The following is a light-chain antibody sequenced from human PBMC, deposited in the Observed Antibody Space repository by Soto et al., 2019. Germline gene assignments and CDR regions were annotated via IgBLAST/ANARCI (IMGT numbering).Light chain of an antibody. CDR2: GAS. CDR3: QQYCSWVT. V-gene: IGKV3-15*01. J-gene: IGKJ4*01. Sequence: EIVMTQSPVTLSLSPGDTATLSCRASQTITSNLARYQQKPGQPPRLLIYGASTRATGIPARFSGSGSGTEFTLTITHLHSEDLAVYYSQQYCSWVTFGGGTQLEI. CDR1: QTITSN.